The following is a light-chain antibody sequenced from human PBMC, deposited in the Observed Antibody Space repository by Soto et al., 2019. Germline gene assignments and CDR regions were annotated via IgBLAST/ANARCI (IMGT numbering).Light chain of an antibody. V-gene: IGKV1-39*01. CDR3: QQSYSTPFT. J-gene: IGKJ2*01. Sequence: DIQMTQSPSSLSASVGDRVTISCRASQSISSYLNWYQQKLGKAPNLLIYAASSLQSGVPSRFSGSGSGTDFTLTINSLQPEDFATYYCQQSYSTPFTFGQGTKLEIK. CDR1: QSISSY. CDR2: AAS.